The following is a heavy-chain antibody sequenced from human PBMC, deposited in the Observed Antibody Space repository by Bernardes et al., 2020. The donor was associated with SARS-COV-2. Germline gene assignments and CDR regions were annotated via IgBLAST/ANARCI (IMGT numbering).Heavy chain of an antibody. Sequence: SVKVSCKASGGAFFNTCLTWVRQAPGQGLEWMGVIIPAPGTTKYAQKFQDRVTFTADESTRTAYMELTGLRSEDTATYFCARDGGGDDYSESDSLLYPGFANFFDDWGQGTLVTVSS. CDR3: ARDGGGDDYSESDSLLYPGFANFFDD. V-gene: IGHV1-69*13. CDR2: IIPAPGTT. CDR1: GGAFFNTC. D-gene: IGHD4-4*01. J-gene: IGHJ4*02.